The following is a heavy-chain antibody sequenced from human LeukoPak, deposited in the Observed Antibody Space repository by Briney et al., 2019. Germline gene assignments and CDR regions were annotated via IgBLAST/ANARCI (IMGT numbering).Heavy chain of an antibody. CDR2: MNPNSGNT. J-gene: IGHJ3*02. D-gene: IGHD6-19*01. V-gene: IGHV1-8*01. CDR1: GYTFTSYD. CDR3: AREISSGHDAFDI. Sequence: ASVKVSCKASGYTFTSYDINWVRQATGQGLEWMGWMNPNSGNTGYAQKFQGRVTMTRDTSTSSVYMELSSLRSEDTAVYYCAREISSGHDAFDIWGQGTMVTVSS.